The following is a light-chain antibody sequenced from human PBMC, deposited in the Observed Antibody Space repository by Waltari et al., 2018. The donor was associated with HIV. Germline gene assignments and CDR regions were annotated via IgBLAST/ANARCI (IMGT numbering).Light chain of an antibody. J-gene: IGLJ1*01. CDR3: GTWDGNQSAGLYV. CDR2: DNN. Sequence: QSVLTQPPSVSAAPGQKVTISCSGGSSNIGKNYVSWYKQFPGTAPKLLIDDNNMRPAGIPDRFSGSKSGTSATLDITGLQTGDEADYYCGTWDGNQSAGLYVFGAGTRVSVL. CDR1: SSNIGKNY. V-gene: IGLV1-51*01.